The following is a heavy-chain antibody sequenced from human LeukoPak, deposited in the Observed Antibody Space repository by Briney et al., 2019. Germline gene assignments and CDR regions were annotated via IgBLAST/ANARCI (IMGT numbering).Heavy chain of an antibody. Sequence: SETLSLTCTVSGGSISSYYWTWIRQPPGKGLEWIGYIYYSGSTNYNPSLKSRVTISVDTSKNQFSLKLSSMTAADTAVYYCARASNWFDPWGQGTLVTVSS. CDR3: ARASNWFDP. J-gene: IGHJ5*02. V-gene: IGHV4-59*01. CDR1: GGSISSYY. CDR2: IYYSGST.